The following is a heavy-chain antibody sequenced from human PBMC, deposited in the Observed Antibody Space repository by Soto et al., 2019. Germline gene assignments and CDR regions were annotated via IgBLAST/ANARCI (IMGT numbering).Heavy chain of an antibody. CDR2: IASSSSPI. D-gene: IGHD3-10*01. V-gene: IGHV3-21*01. CDR3: VRGGSGATSGDLFAA. Sequence: EVQLVESGGGLVRPGGSLRLSCAASGFTFSRYSRNWVRQAPGKGLVWVSSIASSSSPIFYADSLQGRFTISRDNAKNSLYLHMSGLRDEDTAVYYCVRGGSGATSGDLFAAWGKGTVVTVSA. CDR1: GFTFSRYS. J-gene: IGHJ3*01.